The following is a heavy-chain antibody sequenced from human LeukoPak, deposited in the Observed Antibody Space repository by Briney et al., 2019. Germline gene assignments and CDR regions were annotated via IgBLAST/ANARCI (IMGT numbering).Heavy chain of an antibody. V-gene: IGHV3-74*01. D-gene: IGHD4-23*01. Sequence: GGSLRLSCAASGFTFSNYWMHWVRQVPGKGLVWVSRINVDGSAKSYADSVKGRFTISRDNAKNTVSLQMNSVRAEDTAVYYCVRDLILVDTPGDDSDYWGQGALVTVSS. J-gene: IGHJ4*02. CDR1: GFTFSNYW. CDR2: INVDGSAK. CDR3: VRDLILVDTPGDDSDY.